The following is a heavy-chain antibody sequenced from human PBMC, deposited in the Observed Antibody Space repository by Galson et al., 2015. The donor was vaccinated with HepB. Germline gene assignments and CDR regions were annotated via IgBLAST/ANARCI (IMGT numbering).Heavy chain of an antibody. D-gene: IGHD3-22*01. CDR2: ISGSGGST. CDR1: GFTFSSYA. Sequence: SLRLSCAASGFTFSSYAMSWVRQAPGEGLEWVSAISGSGGSTYYADSVKGRFTISRDNSKNTLYLQMNSLRAEDTAVYYCAKSYYYDSSGPDAFDIWGQGTMVTVSS. V-gene: IGHV3-23*01. J-gene: IGHJ3*02. CDR3: AKSYYYDSSGPDAFDI.